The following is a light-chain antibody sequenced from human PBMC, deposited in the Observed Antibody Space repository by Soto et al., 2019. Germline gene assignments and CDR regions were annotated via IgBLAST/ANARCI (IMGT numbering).Light chain of an antibody. CDR2: GAS. CDR1: QIVSSN. J-gene: IGKJ4*01. CDR3: QQSNTWPPLT. Sequence: EIALTQSPATLSLSPGERATLSCRASQIVSSNLAWYQQKPGQAPRLLYDGASIRASVIPGMFSGSASRTEFTLTISLLHSEDFTVYCRQQSNTWPPLTFGGGTKVDIK. V-gene: IGKV3D-15*03.